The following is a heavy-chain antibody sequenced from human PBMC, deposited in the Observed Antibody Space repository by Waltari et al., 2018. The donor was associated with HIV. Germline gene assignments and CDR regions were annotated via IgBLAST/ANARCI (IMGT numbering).Heavy chain of an antibody. V-gene: IGHV1-69*13. D-gene: IGHD1-26*01. CDR2: IIPIFGTA. J-gene: IGHJ3*02. Sequence: QVQLVQSGAEVKKPGSSVKVSCKASGGPFSSYAISWGRHAPGHGLEWMGGIIPIFGTANYAQKFQGRVTITADESTSTAYMELSSLRSEDTAVYYCARGHSGSSDDAFDIWGQGTMVTVSS. CDR1: GGPFSSYA. CDR3: ARGHSGSSDDAFDI.